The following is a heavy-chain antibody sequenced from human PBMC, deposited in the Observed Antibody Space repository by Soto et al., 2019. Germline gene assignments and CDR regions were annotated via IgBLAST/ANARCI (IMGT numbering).Heavy chain of an antibody. Sequence: PGGSLRLSCAASGFTVSNNYMSWVRQAPGKGLEWVSAIYSGGNTYYADSVKGRFTISRDNSKNTLYLQMNTLRAEDTAVYYCARDSTTPGAFDIWGQGTKVTVSS. CDR2: IYSGGNT. CDR3: ARDSTTPGAFDI. CDR1: GFTVSNNY. V-gene: IGHV3-53*01. J-gene: IGHJ3*02. D-gene: IGHD2-2*01.